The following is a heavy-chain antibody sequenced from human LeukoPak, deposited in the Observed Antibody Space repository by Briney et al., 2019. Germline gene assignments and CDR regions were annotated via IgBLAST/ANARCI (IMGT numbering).Heavy chain of an antibody. CDR2: IIPIFGTA. J-gene: IGHJ5*02. Sequence: GSSVKVSCKASGGTFSSYAISWVRQAPGQGLEWMGRIIPIFGTANYAQKFQGRVTITTDESTSTAYMELSSLGSEDTAVYYCARVVAARPYNWFDPWGQGTLVTVSS. D-gene: IGHD6-6*01. CDR1: GGTFSSYA. CDR3: ARVVAARPYNWFDP. V-gene: IGHV1-69*05.